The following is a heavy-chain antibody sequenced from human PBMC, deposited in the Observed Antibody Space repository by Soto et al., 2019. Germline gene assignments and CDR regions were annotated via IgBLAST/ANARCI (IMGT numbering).Heavy chain of an antibody. CDR2: IKSKTDGGTT. CDR3: AKVPYDSSHGMDV. CDR1: GFTFSNAW. J-gene: IGHJ6*02. V-gene: IGHV3-15*07. Sequence: PGGSLRLSCAASGFTFSNAWMNWVRQAPGKGLEWVGRIKSKTDGGTTDYAAPVKGRFTISRDRSKNTVYLQMHSLRNEDTAVYYCAKVPYDSSHGMDVWGQGTTVTVSS. D-gene: IGHD3-22*01.